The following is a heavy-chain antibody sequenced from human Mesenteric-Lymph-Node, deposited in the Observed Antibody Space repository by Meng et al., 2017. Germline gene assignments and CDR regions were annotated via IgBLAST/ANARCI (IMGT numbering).Heavy chain of an antibody. CDR2: ISSSSSYI. CDR3: AKSGAQSS. D-gene: IGHD3-10*01. J-gene: IGHJ4*02. V-gene: IGHV3-21*01. CDR1: GFTFSSYS. Sequence: GESLKISCAASGFTFSSYSMNRVRQAPGKGLEWVSSISSSSSYIYYADSVKGRFTISRDNAKNSLYLQMNSLRAEDTAVYYCAKSGAQSSWGQGTLVTVSS.